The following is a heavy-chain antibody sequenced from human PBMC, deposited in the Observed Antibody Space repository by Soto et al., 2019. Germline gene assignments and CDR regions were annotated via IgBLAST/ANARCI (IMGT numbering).Heavy chain of an antibody. CDR3: ARDGAWRGFDV. CDR1: GDSISSGGYS. V-gene: IGHV4-30-2*01. CDR2: IDRSGST. D-gene: IGHD1-26*01. Sequence: SETLSLTCTVSGDSISSGGYSWSWIRQPPGKGLEWVGYIDRSGSTYYNPSLQSRVAISVDRSSHQFSLSLTSVTAADTAFYYCARDGAWRGFDVWGQGTTVTVSS. J-gene: IGHJ6*02.